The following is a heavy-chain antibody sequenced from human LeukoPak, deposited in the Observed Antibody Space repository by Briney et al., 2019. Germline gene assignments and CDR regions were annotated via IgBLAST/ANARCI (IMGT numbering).Heavy chain of an antibody. CDR3: ARVENCGGDCYTNWFDP. CDR1: GGSISSSNW. Sequence: PSGTLSLTCAVSGGSISSSNWWSWVRQPPGKGLEWIGEIYHSGSTNYNPSLKSRVTISIDTSKNQFSLKLSSVTAADTAVYYCARVENCGGDCYTNWFDPWGQGTLVTVSS. CDR2: IYHSGST. D-gene: IGHD2-21*02. J-gene: IGHJ5*02. V-gene: IGHV4-4*02.